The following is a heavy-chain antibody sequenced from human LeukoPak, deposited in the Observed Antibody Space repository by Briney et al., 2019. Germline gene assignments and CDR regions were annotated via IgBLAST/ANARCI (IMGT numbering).Heavy chain of an antibody. CDR3: AKPITISGATDGFDI. Sequence: GGSLRLSCAASGFAFSTYWMNWIRQAPGKGLEWVANIKQDGSERYYLDSVKGRFTISRDSAKNSLYLQMSSLRAEDTAVYYCAKPITISGATDGFDIWGQGAKVTVSS. J-gene: IGHJ3*02. CDR2: IKQDGSER. CDR1: GFAFSTYW. D-gene: IGHD3-3*01. V-gene: IGHV3-7*01.